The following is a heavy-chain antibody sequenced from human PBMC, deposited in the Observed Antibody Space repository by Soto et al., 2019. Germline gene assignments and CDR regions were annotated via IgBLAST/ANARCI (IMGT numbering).Heavy chain of an antibody. J-gene: IGHJ4*02. V-gene: IGHV1-69*08. CDR2: IIPLLGVT. Sequence: QVQLVQSGAEVKKPGSSVKVSCKASGGTFIPYTINWVRQAPGQGLEWMGRIIPLLGVTNYAQKFQARDTITADKSTSTAYMELSGLTFEDTAVYYCAIDWDSSVYTWTFGRFWVRGTLVTVSS. D-gene: IGHD3-10*01. CDR3: AIDWDSSVYTWTFGRF. CDR1: GGTFIPYT.